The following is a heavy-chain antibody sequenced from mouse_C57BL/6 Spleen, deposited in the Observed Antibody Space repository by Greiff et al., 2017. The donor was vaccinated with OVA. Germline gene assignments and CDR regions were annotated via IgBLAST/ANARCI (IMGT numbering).Heavy chain of an antibody. Sequence: QVQLQQPGAELVRPGTSVKLSCKASGYTFTSYWMHWVKQRPGQGLEWIGVIDPSDSYTNYNQKFKGKATLTVDTSSSTAYMQLSSLTSEDSAVYYCARSPSPYDYDVGFDYWGQGTTLTVSS. J-gene: IGHJ2*01. D-gene: IGHD2-4*01. CDR2: IDPSDSYT. CDR3: ARSPSPYDYDVGFDY. CDR1: GYTFTSYW. V-gene: IGHV1-59*01.